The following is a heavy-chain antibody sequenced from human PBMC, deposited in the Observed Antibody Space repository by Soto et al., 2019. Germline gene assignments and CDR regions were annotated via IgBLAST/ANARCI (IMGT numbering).Heavy chain of an antibody. CDR1: GYTFTSYG. J-gene: IGHJ3*02. V-gene: IGHV1-18*01. D-gene: IGHD2-2*01. CDR3: ARDPYHDAFDI. Sequence: GASVMVSCKASGYTFTSYGISCGRQSPGHGLEWMGWISAYNGNTNYAQKLQGRVTMTTDTSTSTAYMELRSLRSDDTAVYYCARDPYHDAFDIWGQGTMVTV. CDR2: ISAYNGNT.